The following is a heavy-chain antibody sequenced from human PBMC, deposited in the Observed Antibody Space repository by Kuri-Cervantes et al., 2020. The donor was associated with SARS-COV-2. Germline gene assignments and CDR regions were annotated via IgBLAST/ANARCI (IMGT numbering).Heavy chain of an antibody. CDR3: ATGSPITMVRRVIITGNWFDP. CDR2: ISAYNGNT. D-gene: IGHD3-10*01. V-gene: IGHV1-18*01. J-gene: IGHJ5*02. CDR1: GYTFTSYG. Sequence: ASVKVSCKASGYTFTSYGISWVRQAPGQGLEWMGWISAYNGNTNYAQKLQGRVTMTTDTSTSTAYMELRSLRSDDTAVYYCATGSPITMVRRVIITGNWFDPWGQGTLVTVSS.